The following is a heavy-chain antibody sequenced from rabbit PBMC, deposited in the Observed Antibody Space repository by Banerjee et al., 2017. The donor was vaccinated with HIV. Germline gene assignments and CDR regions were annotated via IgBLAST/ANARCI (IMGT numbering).Heavy chain of an antibody. CDR2: IYTSSGTT. CDR1: GIDFSGLYY. D-gene: IGHD6-1*01. V-gene: IGHV1S43*01. CDR3: ARSGVAGYGYNL. Sequence: QQHLEESGGGLVKAGGTLTLTCKASGIDFSGLYYMCWVRQAPGKGLELIACIYTSSGTTWYASWVNGRFTISRSTSLNTVDLKMTSLTAADTATYFCARSGVAGYGYNLWGQGTLVTVS. J-gene: IGHJ4*01.